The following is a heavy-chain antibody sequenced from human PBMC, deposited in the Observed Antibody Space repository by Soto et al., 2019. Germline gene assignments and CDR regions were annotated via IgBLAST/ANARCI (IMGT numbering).Heavy chain of an antibody. D-gene: IGHD2-2*01. CDR3: TRGPDIVVVPAAPVDY. CDR2: IRSKAYGGTT. J-gene: IGHJ4*02. CDR1: GFTFGGFS. V-gene: IGHV3-49*04. Sequence: APRLSCSTSGFTFGGFSMSWVPPAPGEGVEWVGFIRSKAYGGTTEYAASVKGRFTISRDDSKSIAYLQMNSLKTEDTAVYYCTRGPDIVVVPAAPVDYWGQGTLVTVSS.